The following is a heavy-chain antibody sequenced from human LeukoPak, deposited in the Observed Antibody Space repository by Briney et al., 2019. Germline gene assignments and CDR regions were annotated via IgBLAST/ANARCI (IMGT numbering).Heavy chain of an antibody. V-gene: IGHV3-21*01. J-gene: IGHJ1*01. Sequence: GGSLRLSCAASGFTFSDYSMNWVRQAPGKGLEWVSSISRRSRHVYYAGSVQGRFTISRDNAENSLYLQMNSLRAEDMAVYLCVRDLMGSGSTTAYLHHWGQGTLVTVSS. CDR2: ISRRSRHV. D-gene: IGHD1-1*01. CDR3: VRDLMGSGSTTAYLHH. CDR1: GFTFSDYS.